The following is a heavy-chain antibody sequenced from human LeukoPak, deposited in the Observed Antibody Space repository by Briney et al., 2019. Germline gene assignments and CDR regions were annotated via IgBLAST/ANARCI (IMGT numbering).Heavy chain of an antibody. CDR2: INHSGST. D-gene: IGHD6-13*01. Sequence: SETLSLTCAVYGGSFSGYYWSWIRQPPGKGLEWIGEINHSGSTNYNPSLKSRVTISVDTSKNQFSLKLSSVTAADTAVYYCARALVGIGYWFDPWGQGTLVTVSS. CDR3: ARALVGIGYWFDP. V-gene: IGHV4-34*01. J-gene: IGHJ5*02. CDR1: GGSFSGYY.